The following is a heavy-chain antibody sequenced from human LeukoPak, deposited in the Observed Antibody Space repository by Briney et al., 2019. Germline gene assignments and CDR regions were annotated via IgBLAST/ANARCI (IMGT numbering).Heavy chain of an antibody. CDR3: ARYLGYCTNGVCETHAFDI. CDR2: IYYSGST. D-gene: IGHD2-8*01. J-gene: IGHJ3*02. V-gene: IGHV4-31*03. CDR1: GGSVSSGSYY. Sequence: PSETLSLTCTVSGGSVSSGSYYWSWIRQPPGKGLEWIGYIYYSGSTYYNPSLKSRVTISVDTSKNQFSLKLSSVTAADTAVYYCARYLGYCTNGVCETHAFDIWGQGTMVTVSS.